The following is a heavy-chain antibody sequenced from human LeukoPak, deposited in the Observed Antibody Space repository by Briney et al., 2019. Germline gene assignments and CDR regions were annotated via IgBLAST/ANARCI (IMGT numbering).Heavy chain of an antibody. CDR2: IRYDGSKK. CDR1: GFILSSYG. CDR3: AKEGVAACPIDDY. Sequence: GGSLRLSCAASGFILSSYGMHWVGQAPGKGLEWVAFIRYDGSKKYYADSGKGRLTISRDNSKNTLYLQMNSLRAEDTAVYYCAKEGVAACPIDDYWGQGTLVTVSS. J-gene: IGHJ4*02. D-gene: IGHD6-6*01. V-gene: IGHV3-30*02.